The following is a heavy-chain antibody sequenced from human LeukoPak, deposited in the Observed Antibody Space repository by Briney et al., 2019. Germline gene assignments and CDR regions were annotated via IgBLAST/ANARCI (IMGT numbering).Heavy chain of an antibody. CDR2: FDPEDGET. Sequence: ASVKVSCKVSGYTLTELSMHWVRQAPGKGLEWMGGFDPEDGETIYAQKFQGRVTMTEDTSTDTAYMELSSLRSEDTAVYYCATDSSYYDSSGYPLYRYYYYGMDVWGQGTTVTVSS. CDR3: ATDSSYYDSSGYPLYRYYYYGMDV. CDR1: GYTLTELS. D-gene: IGHD3-22*01. V-gene: IGHV1-24*01. J-gene: IGHJ6*02.